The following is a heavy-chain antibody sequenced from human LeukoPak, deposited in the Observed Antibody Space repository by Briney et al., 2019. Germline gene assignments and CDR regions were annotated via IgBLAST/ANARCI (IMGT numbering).Heavy chain of an antibody. J-gene: IGHJ4*02. CDR3: ARGADPLAYCGGDCYDLDY. V-gene: IGHV1-69*01. CDR1: GGTFSSYA. Sequence: SVKVSCKASGGTFSSYAISWVRQAPGQGLEWMGGVIPIFGTANYAQKFQGRVTITADESTSTAYMELSSLRSEDTAVYYCARGADPLAYCGGDCYDLDYWGQGTLVTVSS. CDR2: VIPIFGTA. D-gene: IGHD2-21*01.